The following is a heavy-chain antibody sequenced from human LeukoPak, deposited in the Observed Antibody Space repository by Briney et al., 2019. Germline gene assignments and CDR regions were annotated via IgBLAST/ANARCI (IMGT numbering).Heavy chain of an antibody. CDR1: GGTFSTYA. J-gene: IGHJ3*02. CDR2: IIPIFGTA. CDR3: ARDAPSETTMVSAFNI. V-gene: IGHV1-69*13. Sequence: SVKVSCKAYGGTFSTYAISWVRQAPGQGLEWTGGIIPIFGTANYAQKFQGRVTISADEFTRTAYVEVSSLRSEDTAVYYCARDAPSETTMVSAFNIWGQGTMVTVSS. D-gene: IGHD5-18*01.